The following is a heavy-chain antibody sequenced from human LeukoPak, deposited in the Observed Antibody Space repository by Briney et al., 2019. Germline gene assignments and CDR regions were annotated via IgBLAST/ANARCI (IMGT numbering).Heavy chain of an antibody. D-gene: IGHD2-8*02. CDR3: ARNPWGSTGQYD. V-gene: IGHV3-21*01. CDR2: ISSSSSYI. CDR1: GFTFSSYS. Sequence: GGSLRLSCAASGFTFSSYSMNWVRQAPGKGLEWVSSISSSSSYIYYADSVKGRFTISRDNAKNSLYLQMNSLRAEDTAVYYCARNPWGSTGQYDWGQGTLVTVSS. J-gene: IGHJ4*02.